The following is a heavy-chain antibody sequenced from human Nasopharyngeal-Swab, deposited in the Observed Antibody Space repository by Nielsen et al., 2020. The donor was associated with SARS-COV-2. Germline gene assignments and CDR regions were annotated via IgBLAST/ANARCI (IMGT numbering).Heavy chain of an antibody. CDR1: EFTFRNYT. D-gene: IGHD6-19*01. V-gene: IGHV3-23*01. CDR2: ISGSGATT. Sequence: GGSLRLSCATSEFTFRNYTMSWVRQAPGKGLEWVSVISGSGATTYHADSVKGRFTISRDNSQNTVYLQMNNLRVEDTARYYCAKGVEQWLVAGNLFDPWGQGTMVTVSS. J-gene: IGHJ5*02. CDR3: AKGVEQWLVAGNLFDP.